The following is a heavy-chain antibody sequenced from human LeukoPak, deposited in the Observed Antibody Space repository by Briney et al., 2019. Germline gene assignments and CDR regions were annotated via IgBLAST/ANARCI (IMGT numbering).Heavy chain of an antibody. CDR2: ISVHSGNT. J-gene: IGHJ6*03. CDR1: GYKFISYG. V-gene: IGHV1-8*01. CDR3: ARGRRSGCSSTSCPIIRYFDWSPYYYYYMDV. D-gene: IGHD2-2*01. Sequence: ASVKVSCKASGYKFISYGISWVRQAPGQGLEGMGRISVHSGNTGYAQKFQGRVTMTRNTSISTAYMELSSLRSEDTAVYYCARGRRSGCSSTSCPIIRYFDWSPYYYYYMDVWGKGTTVTISS.